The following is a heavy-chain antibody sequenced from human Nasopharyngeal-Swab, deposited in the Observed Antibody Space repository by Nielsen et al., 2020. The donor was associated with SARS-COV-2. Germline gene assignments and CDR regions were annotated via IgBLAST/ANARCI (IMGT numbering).Heavy chain of an antibody. CDR1: GYTFTSYD. V-gene: IGHV1-8*01. J-gene: IGHJ4*02. Sequence: ASVKVSCKASGYTFTSYDINWVRQATGQGLEWMGWMNPNSGNTGYAQKFQGRVTMTRNTSISTAYMELSSLRSEDTAVYYCARDGVGSGYSSDPPFDYWGQGTLVTVSS. CDR3: ARDGVGSGYSSDPPFDY. D-gene: IGHD5-18*01. CDR2: MNPNSGNT.